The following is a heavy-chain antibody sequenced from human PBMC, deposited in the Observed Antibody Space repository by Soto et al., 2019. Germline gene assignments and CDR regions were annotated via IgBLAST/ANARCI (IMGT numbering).Heavy chain of an antibody. V-gene: IGHV1-69*13. CDR3: ARVYDYWSGYHPNEYFQH. CDR1: GGTFSSYA. Sequence: SVKVSCKASGGTFSSYAISWVRQAPGQGLEWMGGTIPIFGTANYAQKFQGRVTITADASTSTADMELRSLRSDDTAVYYCARVYDYWSGYHPNEYFQHWGQGTLVTVSS. D-gene: IGHD3-3*01. J-gene: IGHJ1*01. CDR2: TIPIFGTA.